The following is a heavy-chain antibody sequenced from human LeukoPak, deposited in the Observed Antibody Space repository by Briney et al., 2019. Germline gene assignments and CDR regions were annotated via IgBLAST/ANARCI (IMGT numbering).Heavy chain of an antibody. D-gene: IGHD3-3*01. Sequence: HTGGSLRLSCAASGFTVSSYGMHWVRQAPGKGLEWVAHIRSDENYKHYADSVKGRFTISRDNSKNTVYVQMNSLRPEDTAMYYCAKDAHWSADHWGQGTLVTVSS. V-gene: IGHV3-30*02. J-gene: IGHJ5*02. CDR1: GFTVSSYG. CDR3: AKDAHWSADH. CDR2: IRSDENYK.